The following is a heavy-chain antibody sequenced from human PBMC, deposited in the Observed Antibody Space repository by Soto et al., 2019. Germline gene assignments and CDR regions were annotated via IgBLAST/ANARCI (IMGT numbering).Heavy chain of an antibody. Sequence: PGGSLRLSCAASGFTFSSYGMHWVRQAPGKGLEWVAVISYDGSNKYYADSVKGRFTISRDNSKNTLYLQMNSLRAEDTAVYYCAKVAADIVLNYYMDVWGKGTTVTVSS. J-gene: IGHJ6*03. CDR3: AKVAADIVLNYYMDV. D-gene: IGHD2-8*02. CDR1: GFTFSSYG. CDR2: ISYDGSNK. V-gene: IGHV3-30*18.